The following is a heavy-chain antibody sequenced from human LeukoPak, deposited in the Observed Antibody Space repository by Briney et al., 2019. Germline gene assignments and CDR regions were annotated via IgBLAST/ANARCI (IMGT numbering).Heavy chain of an antibody. CDR3: ARAINIAAAATVFDY. CDR2: INPNSGDT. D-gene: IGHD6-13*01. CDR1: GYTFTGYY. V-gene: IGHV1-2*02. J-gene: IGHJ4*02. Sequence: GASVKVSCKASGYTFTGYYMNWVRQAPGQGLEWMGWINPNSGDTNYAQKFQGRVTMTRDTSISTAYMELSRLRSDDTAVYYCARAINIAAAATVFDYWGQGPLVTVSS.